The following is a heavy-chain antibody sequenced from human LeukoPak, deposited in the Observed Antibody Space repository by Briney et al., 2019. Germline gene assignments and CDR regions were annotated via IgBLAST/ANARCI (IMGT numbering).Heavy chain of an antibody. J-gene: IGHJ4*02. CDR3: ASAGGYSYGSFDY. CDR1: GGSISSYY. Sequence: PSETLSLTCTVSGGSISSYYWSWIRQPPGKGLEWIGYIYYSGSTNYNPSLKSRVTISVDTSKNQSSLELSSVTAADTAVYYCASAGGYSYGSFDYWGQGTLVTVSS. D-gene: IGHD5-18*01. CDR2: IYYSGST. V-gene: IGHV4-59*01.